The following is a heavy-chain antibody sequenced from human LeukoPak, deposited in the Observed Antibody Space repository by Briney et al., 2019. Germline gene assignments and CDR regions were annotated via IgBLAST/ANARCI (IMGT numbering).Heavy chain of an antibody. Sequence: GSLRLSCAASGFTFSSYEMNWVRQAPGKGLEWVAYITSSGRIIYYADSVKGRLTIPRDNAKNSLYLQMNSLRAEDTAVYYCASTGGYGSGTYDYYYFGMDVWGQGTTVTVSS. D-gene: IGHD3-10*01. CDR2: ITSSGRII. V-gene: IGHV3-48*03. J-gene: IGHJ6*02. CDR1: GFTFSSYE. CDR3: ASTGGYGSGTYDYYYFGMDV.